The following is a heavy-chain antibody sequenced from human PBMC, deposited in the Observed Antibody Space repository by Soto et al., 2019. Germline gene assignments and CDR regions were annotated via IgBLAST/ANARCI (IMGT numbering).Heavy chain of an antibody. J-gene: IGHJ6*02. CDR3: ARVNYGDYYYGMDV. V-gene: IGHV4-59*07. CDR1: GGSINYSY. D-gene: IGHD4-17*01. Sequence: SDTLSLTCTVSGGSINYSYWTWIRQPPGKGLEWIGYISYTGSANYNASLKSRLTISVDTSKNQFSLKLSSVTAADTALYYCARVNYGDYYYGMDVWGQGTTVIVS. CDR2: ISYTGSA.